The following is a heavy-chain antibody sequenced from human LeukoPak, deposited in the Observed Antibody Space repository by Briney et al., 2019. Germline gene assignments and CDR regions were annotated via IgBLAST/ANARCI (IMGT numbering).Heavy chain of an antibody. V-gene: IGHV3-21*01. CDR3: ERGDRSSWFTDAFDI. D-gene: IGHD6-13*01. J-gene: IGHJ3*02. Sequence: PGRSLRLSCAASGFTFSSYGMHWVRQAPGKGLECVSSSSSSSSYIYYADSVKGRFTISRDNAKNSLYLQMNSLRAEDTAVYYCERGDRSSWFTDAFDIWGQGTMVTVSS. CDR1: GFTFSSYG. CDR2: SSSSSSYI.